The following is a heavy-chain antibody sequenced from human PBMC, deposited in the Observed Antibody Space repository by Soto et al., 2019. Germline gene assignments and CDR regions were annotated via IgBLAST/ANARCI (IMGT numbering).Heavy chain of an antibody. CDR1: GYTFTSYD. CDR2: MNPNSGNT. Sequence: ASVKVSCKASGYTFTSYDINWVRQATGQGLEWMGWMNPNSGNTGYAQKFQGRVTMTRNTSISTAYMELSSLRSEDTAVYYCARASDDFWSGYYGMDVWGQGTTVTV. J-gene: IGHJ6*02. CDR3: ARASDDFWSGYYGMDV. D-gene: IGHD3-3*01. V-gene: IGHV1-8*01.